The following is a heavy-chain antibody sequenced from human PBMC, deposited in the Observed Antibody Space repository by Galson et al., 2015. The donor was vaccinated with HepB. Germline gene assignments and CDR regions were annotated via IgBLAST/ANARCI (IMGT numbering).Heavy chain of an antibody. J-gene: IGHJ6*02. CDR2: ISSSGSTI. Sequence: SLRLSCAASGFTFSDYYMSWIRQAPGKGLEWVSYISSSGSTIYYADSVKGRFTISRDNAKNSLYLQMNSLGAEDTAVYYCARPQYSRLLGMDVWGQGTTVTVSS. CDR1: GFTFSDYY. D-gene: IGHD6-6*01. V-gene: IGHV3-11*01. CDR3: ARPQYSRLLGMDV.